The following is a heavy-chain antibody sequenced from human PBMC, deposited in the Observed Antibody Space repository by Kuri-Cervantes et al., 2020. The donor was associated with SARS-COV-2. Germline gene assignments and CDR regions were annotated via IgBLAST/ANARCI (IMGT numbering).Heavy chain of an antibody. D-gene: IGHD3-22*01. CDR3: ARDGGGYYDSSGYYGQLGFDY. CDR1: GFSFSMYW. V-gene: IGHV3-48*02. CDR2: ISSSSSTI. Sequence: GGSLRLSCAASGFSFSMYWMNWVRQAPGKGLEWVSYISSSSSTIYYADSVKGRFTISRDNAKNSLYLQMNGLRDEDTAVYYCARDGGGYYDSSGYYGQLGFDYWGQGTLVTVSS. J-gene: IGHJ4*02.